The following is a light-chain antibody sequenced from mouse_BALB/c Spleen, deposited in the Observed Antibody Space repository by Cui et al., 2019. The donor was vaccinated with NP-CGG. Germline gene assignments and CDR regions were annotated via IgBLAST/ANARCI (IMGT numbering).Light chain of an antibody. J-gene: IGLJ1*01. CDR1: TGAVTTSNY. CDR2: GTN. Sequence: QAVVTQESTLTISPGDTVTLTCRSSTGAVTTSNYANWVQEKPDHLFTGLIGGTNNRAPGIPARFSGSLIGDKAALTISGAQTEDDAIYFCALWYSNHWVFGGGTKLTVL. V-gene: IGLV1*01. CDR3: ALWYSNHWV.